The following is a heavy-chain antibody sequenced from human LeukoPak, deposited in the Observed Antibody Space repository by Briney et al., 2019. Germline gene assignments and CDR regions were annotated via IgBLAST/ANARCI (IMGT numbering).Heavy chain of an antibody. CDR1: GFTFSSYA. D-gene: IGHD3-3*01. J-gene: IGHJ4*02. Sequence: GRSLRLSCEASGFTFSSYAMHWVRQAPGKGLEWVAIISHDGSNKYYADSVKGRFTISRENSKNTLYLQMNSLGAEDTAVYYCAREESGISIFGVVIFWGQGTLVTVSS. CDR3: AREESGISIFGVVIF. CDR2: ISHDGSNK. V-gene: IGHV3-30-3*01.